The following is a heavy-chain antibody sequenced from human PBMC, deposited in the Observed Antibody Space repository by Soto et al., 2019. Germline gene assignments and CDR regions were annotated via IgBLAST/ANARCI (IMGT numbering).Heavy chain of an antibody. J-gene: IGHJ5*02. CDR3: AREWDGDGYNSGWFDP. Sequence: GGSLRLSCAASGFTFSSYSMNWVRQAPGKGLEWVSYISSSSRTIYCADSVKGRFTISRDNAKSSLYLQMNSLRAEDTAVYYCAREWDGDGYNSGWFDPWGQGTLVTVSS. CDR2: ISSSSRTI. V-gene: IGHV3-48*01. D-gene: IGHD5-12*01. CDR1: GFTFSSYS.